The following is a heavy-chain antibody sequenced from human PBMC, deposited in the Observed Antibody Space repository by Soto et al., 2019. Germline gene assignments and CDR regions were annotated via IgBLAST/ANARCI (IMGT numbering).Heavy chain of an antibody. Sequence: SESLSLSXNVSGVSISSYYWSWIRQSAGKGLEWIGRIYNGGNTQYNTSLKSRVNMSADTSTNQFYLMLNSLHVADAAVFYCGRVRSDSYGLDVWGQGTTVTVSS. CDR1: GVSISSYY. V-gene: IGHV4-4*07. J-gene: IGHJ6*02. D-gene: IGHD3-10*01. CDR3: GRVRSDSYGLDV. CDR2: IYNGGNT.